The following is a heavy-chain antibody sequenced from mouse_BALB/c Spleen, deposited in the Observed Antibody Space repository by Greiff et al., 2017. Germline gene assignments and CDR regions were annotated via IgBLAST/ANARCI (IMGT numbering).Heavy chain of an antibody. CDR3: ARVGDGFPFYYAMDY. CDR1: GFSLTGYG. V-gene: IGHV2-6-7*01. Sequence: VQGVESGPGLVAPSQSLSITCTVSGFSLTGYGVNWVRQPPGKGLEWLGMIWGDGSTDYNSALKSRLSISKDNSKSQVFLKMNSLQTDDTARYYCARVGDGFPFYYAMDYWGQGTSVTVSS. J-gene: IGHJ4*01. CDR2: IWGDGST. D-gene: IGHD1-1*01.